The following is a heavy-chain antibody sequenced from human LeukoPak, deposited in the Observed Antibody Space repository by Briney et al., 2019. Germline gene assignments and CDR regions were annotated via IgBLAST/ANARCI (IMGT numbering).Heavy chain of an antibody. CDR1: RFTFSTYA. D-gene: IGHD3-22*01. V-gene: IGHV3-23*01. Sequence: GGSLRLSCAASRFTFSTYAMSWARQAPGKGLEWVSAISGSGGSTYYADSVKGRFTISRDNSKNTLYLQMNSLRAEDTAVYYCAKTDSYYYDSSGYLDYWGQGTLVTVSS. CDR2: ISGSGGST. J-gene: IGHJ4*02. CDR3: AKTDSYYYDSSGYLDY.